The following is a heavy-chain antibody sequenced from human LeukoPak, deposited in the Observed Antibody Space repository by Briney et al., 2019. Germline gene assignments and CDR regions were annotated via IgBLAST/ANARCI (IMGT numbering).Heavy chain of an antibody. CDR1: GYTFTSYY. CDR2: TNPSGGST. D-gene: IGHD2-2*02. V-gene: IGHV1-46*01. J-gene: IGHJ4*02. CDR3: AREAIGGYFDY. Sequence: ASVKVSCKASGYTFTSYYMHWVRQAPGQGLEWMGITNPSGGSTSYAQKFQGRVTMTRDTSTSTVYMELSSLRSEDTAVYYCAREAIGGYFDYWGQGTLVTVSS.